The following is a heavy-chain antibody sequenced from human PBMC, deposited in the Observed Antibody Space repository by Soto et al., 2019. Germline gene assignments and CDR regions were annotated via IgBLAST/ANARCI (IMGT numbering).Heavy chain of an antibody. CDR1: GYTFSSNA. CDR2: INGGNGYT. Sequence: QVHLVQSGAEVKEPGASVRVSCKASGYTFSSNAIHWVRQAPGQEVEWMGWINGGNGYTKYSQNFQDRDTLTRDTSASTTYMELSSLRSEDTAIFYCARATYTSGGSPTFAMDVWGQGTTVTVSS. J-gene: IGHJ6*02. D-gene: IGHD3-10*01. V-gene: IGHV1-3*01. CDR3: ARATYTSGGSPTFAMDV.